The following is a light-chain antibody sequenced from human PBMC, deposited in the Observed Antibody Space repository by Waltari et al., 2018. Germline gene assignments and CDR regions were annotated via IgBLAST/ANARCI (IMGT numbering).Light chain of an antibody. CDR2: VIR. CDR1: SSNIGAGYG. V-gene: IGLV1-40*01. Sequence: QSVLTQPPSLSGAPGQRVTISCTGSSSNIGAGYGVQWYQQFPGTAPKLLIYVIRNPPSLFAARFSGSKSGTSASRAITGLQAEDEADYYCQSYDSSLRGFYVFGTGTKVTV. J-gene: IGLJ1*01. CDR3: QSYDSSLRGFYV.